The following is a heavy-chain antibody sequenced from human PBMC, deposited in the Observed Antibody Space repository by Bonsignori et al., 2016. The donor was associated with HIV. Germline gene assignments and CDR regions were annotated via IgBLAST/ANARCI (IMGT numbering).Heavy chain of an antibody. J-gene: IGHJ4*02. D-gene: IGHD1-14*01. CDR2: ITHSGRT. CDR3: ATGMSGL. Sequence: PGKGLEWIAEITHSGRTNYNPSLESRVSISVDTSKNQFSLRLSSVTAADTAVYYCATGMSGLWDQGALVTVSS. V-gene: IGHV4-34*13.